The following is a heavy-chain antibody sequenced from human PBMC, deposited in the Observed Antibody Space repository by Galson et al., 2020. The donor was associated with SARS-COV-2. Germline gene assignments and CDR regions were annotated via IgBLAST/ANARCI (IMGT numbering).Heavy chain of an antibody. D-gene: IGHD3-10*01. V-gene: IGHV3-74*01. CDR3: APYGSGLIFQS. J-gene: IGHJ1*01. Sequence: GSLRLSCAASGFSFSSYWMHWVRQAPGKGLVWVSRINSDGSSTNYADSVKGRFTISRDNAKNTLYLQMNSLRADDTAVYYCAPYGSGLIFQSWGQGTLVTVSS. CDR1: GFSFSSYW. CDR2: INSDGSST.